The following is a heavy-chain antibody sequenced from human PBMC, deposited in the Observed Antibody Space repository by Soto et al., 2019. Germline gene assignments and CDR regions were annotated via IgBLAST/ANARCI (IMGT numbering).Heavy chain of an antibody. J-gene: IGHJ3*02. CDR2: ISGSGGST. D-gene: IGHD6-19*01. CDR3: TASSGWYNAFDI. Sequence: EVQLLESGGGLVQPGGSLRLSCAASGFTFSSYAMSWVRQDPGKGLEWVSAISGSGGSTYYADSVKGRFTISRDNSKNTPYLPMNSLRAEDTAVDYCTASSGWYNAFDIWGQGTMVTVSS. CDR1: GFTFSSYA. V-gene: IGHV3-23*01.